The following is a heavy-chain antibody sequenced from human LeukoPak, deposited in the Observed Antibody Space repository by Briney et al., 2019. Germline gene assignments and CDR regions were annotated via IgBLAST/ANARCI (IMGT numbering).Heavy chain of an antibody. D-gene: IGHD4-17*01. J-gene: IGHJ4*02. CDR3: AKEWGVDYGLRY. Sequence: GASVKVSCKASGYTFTSYDINWVRQATGQGLEWMGWMNPNSGNTGYAQKFQGRVTITRDTSISTVYMELSSLRSEDTAVYYCAKEWGVDYGLRYWGQGTLVTVSS. V-gene: IGHV1-8*03. CDR2: MNPNSGNT. CDR1: GYTFTSYD.